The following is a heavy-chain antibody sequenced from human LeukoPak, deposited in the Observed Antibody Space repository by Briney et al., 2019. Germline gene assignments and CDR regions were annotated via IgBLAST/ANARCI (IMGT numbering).Heavy chain of an antibody. Sequence: ASVKVSCKGSGYTLTELSMHWVRQAPGKGLEWMGGFDPEDGETIYAQKFQGRVTMTEDTSTDTAYMELSSLRSEDTAVYYCATDGPGNDAFDIWGQGTMVTVSS. V-gene: IGHV1-24*01. CDR3: ATDGPGNDAFDI. CDR2: FDPEDGET. J-gene: IGHJ3*02. CDR1: GYTLTELS.